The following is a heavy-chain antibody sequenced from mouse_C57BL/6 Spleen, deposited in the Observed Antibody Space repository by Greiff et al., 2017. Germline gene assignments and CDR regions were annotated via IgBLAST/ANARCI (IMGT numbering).Heavy chain of an antibody. CDR1: GYTFTSYW. J-gene: IGHJ1*03. CDR2: LYPGSGST. CDR3: ARGRQLRLRGDCWYFDV. Sequence: QVQLQQPGAELVKPGASVKMSCKASGYTFTSYWITWVKQRPGQGLEWIGVLYPGSGSTNYNEKFQSKATLNVATSSSTAYLQLSSLTSEDSAVYYLARGRQLRLRGDCWYFDVWGTGTTVTVSS. D-gene: IGHD3-2*02. V-gene: IGHV1-55*01.